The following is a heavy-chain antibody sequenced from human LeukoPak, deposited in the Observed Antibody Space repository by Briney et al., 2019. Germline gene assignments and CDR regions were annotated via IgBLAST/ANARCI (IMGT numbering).Heavy chain of an antibody. CDR2: FDPEDGET. Sequence: ASVKVSCKVSGYTLTELSMHWVRQAPGKGLEWMGGFDPEDGETIYAQKFQGRVTMTEDTSTDTAYMELSSLRSEDTAVYYCATGQPDSSGSLMLGDAFDIWGQGIMVTVSS. J-gene: IGHJ3*02. CDR3: ATGQPDSSGSLMLGDAFDI. CDR1: GYTLTELS. D-gene: IGHD6-19*01. V-gene: IGHV1-24*01.